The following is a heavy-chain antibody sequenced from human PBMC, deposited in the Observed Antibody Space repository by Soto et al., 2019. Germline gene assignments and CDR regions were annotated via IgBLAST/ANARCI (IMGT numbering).Heavy chain of an antibody. V-gene: IGHV4-31*03. Sequence: SETLALTCTVSGGPISSGGYYWSWIRQHPGKGLEWIGYIYYSGSTYYNPSLKSRVTISVDTSKNQFSLKLSSVTAADTAVYYCAIGPYGDYGWGFDPWGQGTLVTVSS. CDR2: IYYSGST. D-gene: IGHD4-17*01. CDR3: AIGPYGDYGWGFDP. J-gene: IGHJ5*02. CDR1: GGPISSGGYY.